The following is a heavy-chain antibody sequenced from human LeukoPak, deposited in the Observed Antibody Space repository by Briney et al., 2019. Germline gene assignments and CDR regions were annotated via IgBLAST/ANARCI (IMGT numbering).Heavy chain of an antibody. D-gene: IGHD2-2*01. CDR2: IIPIFGTA. CDR3: ARSDIVVVPAAPKTYYYYYMDV. Sequence: GASVKVSCKASGGTFSSYAISWVRQAPGQGLEWMGGIIPIFGTANYAQKFQGRVTITADESTSTAYMELSSLRSEDTAVYYCARSDIVVVPAAPKTYYYYYMDVWGKGTTVTISS. V-gene: IGHV1-69*13. J-gene: IGHJ6*03. CDR1: GGTFSSYA.